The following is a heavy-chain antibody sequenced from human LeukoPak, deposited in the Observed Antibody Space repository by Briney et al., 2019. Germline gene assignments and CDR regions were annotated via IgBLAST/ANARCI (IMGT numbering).Heavy chain of an antibody. J-gene: IGHJ4*02. CDR1: GFTFSSYW. Sequence: GGSLRLSCAASGFTFSSYWMSWVRQAPGKGLEWVGNIKPDGSEKYYVDSVKGRFTISRDNAKNSLFLQMSSLRVEDTAIYYCARDYVWGSSESDYWGQGTLVTVSS. CDR2: IKPDGSEK. V-gene: IGHV3-7*01. CDR3: ARDYVWGSSESDY. D-gene: IGHD7-27*01.